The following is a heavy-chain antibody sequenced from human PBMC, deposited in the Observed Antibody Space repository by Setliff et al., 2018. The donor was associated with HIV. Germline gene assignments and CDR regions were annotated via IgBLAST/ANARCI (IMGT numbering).Heavy chain of an antibody. V-gene: IGHV4-59*08. CDR2: IYYSGST. CDR3: ARHKSQPYYFDY. J-gene: IGHJ4*02. CDR1: GGSISSYY. Sequence: PSETLSLTCTVSGGSISSYYWSWIRQPPGKGLEWIGYIYYSGSTYYNPSLKSRVTISVDTSKNQFSLKLSSVTAADTAVYYCARHKSQPYYFDYWGQGTLVTVSS.